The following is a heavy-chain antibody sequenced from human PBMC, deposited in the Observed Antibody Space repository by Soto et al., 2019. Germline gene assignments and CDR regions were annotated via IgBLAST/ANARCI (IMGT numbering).Heavy chain of an antibody. V-gene: IGHV4-30-4*01. CDR3: ARGSTTEKVDS. Sequence: PSGALSLPCSVAAAAIYNGGYSWSWIRQSPGKGLEWIGHIHNSGSPYNNPSLKSRVTISADTSKNQFSLKLTSVTAAYTAVYYCARGSTTEKVDSWGQGTLVP. D-gene: IGHD4-17*01. J-gene: IGHJ4*02. CDR2: IHNSGSP. CDR1: AAAIYNGGYS.